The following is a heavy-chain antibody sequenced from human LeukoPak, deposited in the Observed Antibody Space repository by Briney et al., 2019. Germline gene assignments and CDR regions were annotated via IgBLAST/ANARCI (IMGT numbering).Heavy chain of an antibody. CDR1: GFTFSSYW. J-gene: IGHJ4*02. V-gene: IGHV3-7*01. CDR3: ARDMGPSRGYDESLGY. Sequence: GGSLRLSCAASGFTFSSYWMSWVRQAPGKGLEWVANIKEDGSEKRDVDSVKGRFTISRDNAKNSLYVQMNSLRAEDTAVYYCARDMGPSRGYDESLGYWGQGTLVTVSS. D-gene: IGHD5-12*01. CDR2: IKEDGSEK.